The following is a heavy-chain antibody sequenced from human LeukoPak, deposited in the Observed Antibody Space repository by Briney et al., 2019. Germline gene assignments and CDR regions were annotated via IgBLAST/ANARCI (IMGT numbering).Heavy chain of an antibody. CDR1: GFTFSSYA. D-gene: IGHD6-13*01. Sequence: GGSLRLSCAASGFTFSSYAMHWVRQAPGKGLEWVTVISYHARDQFYADSVKGRFTVSRDNSKNTLYLQTNSLRAEDTAVYYCARDQSIAAAGTLDYWGQGTLVTVSS. J-gene: IGHJ4*02. CDR2: ISYHARDQ. V-gene: IGHV3-30*04. CDR3: ARDQSIAAAGTLDY.